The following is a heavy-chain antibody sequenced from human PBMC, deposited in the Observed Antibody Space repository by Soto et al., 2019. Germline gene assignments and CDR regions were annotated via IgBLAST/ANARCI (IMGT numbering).Heavy chain of an antibody. D-gene: IGHD7-27*01. CDR3: ARGRTTGDKRGFDY. Sequence: SETLSLTCAVYGGSFSGYYWSWIRQPPGKGLEWIGEINHSGSTNYNPSLKSRVTISVDTSKNQFSLKLSSVTAADTAVYYCARGRTTGDKRGFDYWGQGTLVTVSS. V-gene: IGHV4-34*01. CDR1: GGSFSGYY. CDR2: INHSGST. J-gene: IGHJ4*02.